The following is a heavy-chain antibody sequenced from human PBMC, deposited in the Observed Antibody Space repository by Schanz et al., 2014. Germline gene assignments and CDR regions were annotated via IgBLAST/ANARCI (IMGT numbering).Heavy chain of an antibody. V-gene: IGHV1-2*06. CDR1: EYTFTDYS. CDR3: ARRGPNCSNNACYHGWFDP. Sequence: QVHLMQSGAEAKKPGASVRLSCKTSEYTFTDYSIHWVRQAPGQGLEWMGRINPLSGATDYAPTFQGRVSMTRDTSISTAYMEVTRLVSSDTAVYYCARRGPNCSNNACYHGWFDPWGQGTLVTVSS. CDR2: INPLSGAT. J-gene: IGHJ5*02. D-gene: IGHD4-4*01.